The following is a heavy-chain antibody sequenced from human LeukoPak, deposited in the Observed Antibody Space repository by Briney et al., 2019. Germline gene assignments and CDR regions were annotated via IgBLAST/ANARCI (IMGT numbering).Heavy chain of an antibody. CDR2: IYYSGST. J-gene: IGHJ4*02. D-gene: IGHD6-6*01. CDR1: GGSISSGGYY. V-gene: IGHV4-31*03. CDR3: ARSKYSSYSPYYFDY. Sequence: SQTLPLTCTVSGGSISSGGYYWSWIRQHPGKGLEWIGYIYYSGSTYYNPSLKSRVTISVDTSKNQFSLKLSSVTAADTAVYYCARSKYSSYSPYYFDYWGQGTLVTVSS.